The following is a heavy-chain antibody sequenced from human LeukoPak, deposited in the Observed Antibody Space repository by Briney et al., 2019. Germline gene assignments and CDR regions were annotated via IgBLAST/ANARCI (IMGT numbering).Heavy chain of an antibody. D-gene: IGHD2-21*02. CDR3: AKGKAGSLIVVVTAILDY. V-gene: IGHV3-21*01. CDR1: GFTFSSYS. J-gene: IGHJ4*02. CDR2: ISRSSNYI. Sequence: GGSLRLSCAASGFTFSSYSMNWVRQAPGKGLEWVSSISRSSNYIYDAESVKGRFTISRDNAKNSLYLQMNSLRAEDTAVYYCAKGKAGSLIVVVTAILDYWGQGTLVTVSS.